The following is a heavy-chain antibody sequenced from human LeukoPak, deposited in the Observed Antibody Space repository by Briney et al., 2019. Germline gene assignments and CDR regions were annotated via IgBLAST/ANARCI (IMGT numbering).Heavy chain of an antibody. Sequence: GGSLRLSCAASGFTFSSYGMHWVRQAPGKGLEWVSVIWYDGSNKYYADSVKGRFTISKDNSKNTLYLQMNSLRAEDTAIYYCARDPGHNGWYGDNWGQGTLVTVSS. D-gene: IGHD6-19*01. J-gene: IGHJ4*02. CDR1: GFTFSSYG. CDR2: IWYDGSNK. V-gene: IGHV3-33*01. CDR3: ARDPGHNGWYGDN.